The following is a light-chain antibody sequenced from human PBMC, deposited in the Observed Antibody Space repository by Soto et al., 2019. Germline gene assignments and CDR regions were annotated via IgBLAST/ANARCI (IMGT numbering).Light chain of an antibody. CDR3: LQDYSYPLT. Sequence: AIPLTQSPSSLSASVGDRVTITCRASQGVRTDLGWYQQQPGKAPRLLIYSASSLQTGVPSRFSGDGSGTGFTLTIDSLQPEDFASYYCLQDYSYPLTFGGGTRVEIK. CDR2: SAS. V-gene: IGKV1-6*01. CDR1: QGVRTD. J-gene: IGKJ4*01.